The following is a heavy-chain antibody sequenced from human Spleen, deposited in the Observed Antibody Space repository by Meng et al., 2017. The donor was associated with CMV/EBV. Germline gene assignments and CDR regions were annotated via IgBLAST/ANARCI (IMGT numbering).Heavy chain of an antibody. V-gene: IGHV4-34*01. Sequence: SETLSLTCAVYGGSFSGYYWSWIRQPPGKGLEWIGEINHSGSTNYNPSLKSRVTISIDTSKNQFSLSLSSVTAADMAVYYCARLGYSFDRYFDYWGQGILVTVSS. CDR1: GGSFSGYY. CDR2: INHSGST. D-gene: IGHD5-18*01. J-gene: IGHJ4*02. CDR3: ARLGYSFDRYFDY.